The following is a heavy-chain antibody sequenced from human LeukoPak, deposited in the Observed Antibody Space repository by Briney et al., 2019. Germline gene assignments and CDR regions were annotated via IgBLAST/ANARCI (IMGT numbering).Heavy chain of an antibody. CDR2: INPNSGGT. J-gene: IGHJ3*01. Sequence: AASVKVSCKASEYTFSGHFIHWMRQAPGQGREWVGWINPNSGGTNYTQKFPGRVTLTRATSTGTAYMDLSSLRSDDTAVYDCAQSIAAPGIPTFEVWGQGTVVAVSS. V-gene: IGHV1-2*02. CDR1: EYTFSGHF. CDR3: AQSIAAPGIPTFEV. D-gene: IGHD6-25*01.